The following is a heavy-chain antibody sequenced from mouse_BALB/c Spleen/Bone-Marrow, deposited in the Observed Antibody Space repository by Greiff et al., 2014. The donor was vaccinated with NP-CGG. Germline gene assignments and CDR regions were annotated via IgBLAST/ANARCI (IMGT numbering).Heavy chain of an antibody. CDR2: IDSETGGT. J-gene: IGHJ4*01. Sequence: VQLQESGAELVRPGASVTLPCKASGYKFTDYEMHWVKQTPVHGLEWIGSIDSETGGTAYNQNFKGKATLTADRSSTTAYMELRSLTSEDSAVYYCTREGIYFGYDVPMDYWGQGTSVTVSS. CDR3: TREGIYFGYDVPMDY. CDR1: GYKFTDYE. V-gene: IGHV1-15*01. D-gene: IGHD2-2*01.